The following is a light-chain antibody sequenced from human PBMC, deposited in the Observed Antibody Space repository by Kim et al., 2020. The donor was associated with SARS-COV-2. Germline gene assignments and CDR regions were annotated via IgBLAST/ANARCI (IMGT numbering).Light chain of an antibody. CDR3: QSPDSSATWV. Sequence: SYELTQPPSVSVSPGQTARITCSGDALPNQYVYWYQQRPGRAPVLIIYKDTERHSGVPERISGSSSGTTATLTISGVQAEDESDYYCQSPDSSATWVFGGGTKLTVL. V-gene: IGLV3-25*03. CDR1: ALPNQY. J-gene: IGLJ3*02. CDR2: KDT.